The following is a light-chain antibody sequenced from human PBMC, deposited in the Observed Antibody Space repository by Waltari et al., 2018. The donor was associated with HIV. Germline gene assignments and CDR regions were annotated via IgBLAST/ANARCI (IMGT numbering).Light chain of an antibody. Sequence: SSELIPPPSMSVSTGPTASIPCSGDNLGSKYASWYQQKPGQSPVLVMYQDNKRPSDIPGRCSGSNSGDTATLTISGTQALDEADYYCQAWDTSGVVFGGGTKLTVL. CDR3: QAWDTSGVV. CDR1: NLGSKY. CDR2: QDN. J-gene: IGLJ2*01. V-gene: IGLV3-1*01.